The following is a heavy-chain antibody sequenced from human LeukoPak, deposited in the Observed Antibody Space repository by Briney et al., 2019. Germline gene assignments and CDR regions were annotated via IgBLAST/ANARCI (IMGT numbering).Heavy chain of an antibody. J-gene: IGHJ3*02. CDR3: ARDRGIWFGELSAFDI. CDR1: GGSISSNTYY. CDR2: IYYSGST. V-gene: IGHV4-39*07. Sequence: SETLSLTCTVSGGSISSNTYYWGWIRQPPGKGLEWIGSIYYSGSTYYNPSLKSRVTISVDTSKNQFSLKLSSVTAADTAVYYCARDRGIWFGELSAFDIWGQGTMVTVSS. D-gene: IGHD3-10*01.